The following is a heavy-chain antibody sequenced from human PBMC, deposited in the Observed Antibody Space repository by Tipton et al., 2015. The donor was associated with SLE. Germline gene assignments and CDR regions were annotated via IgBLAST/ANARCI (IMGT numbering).Heavy chain of an antibody. CDR3: ARERLYSSSWFSD. D-gene: IGHD6-13*01. CDR2: IYTSGST. J-gene: IGHJ4*02. CDR1: GGSISSGSYY. V-gene: IGHV4-61*02. Sequence: TLSLTCTVSGGSISSGSYYWSWIRQPVGKGLEWIGRIYTSGSTNYNPSLKSRVTISVDTSKNQFSLKLSSVTAADTAVYYCARERLYSSSWFSDWGQGTLVTVSS.